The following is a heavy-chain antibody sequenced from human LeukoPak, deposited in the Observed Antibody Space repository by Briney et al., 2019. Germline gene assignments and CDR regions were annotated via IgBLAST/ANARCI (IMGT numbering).Heavy chain of an antibody. J-gene: IGHJ4*02. V-gene: IGHV3-30*18. Sequence: GRSLRLSCTASGFSFSTYGMHWVRQAPGKGLEWMAVVSSDGTKKYYADSVKGRFTISRDNSKNTLYVQMDSLRAEDTAVYYCAKDQRGYNYGELGYFDYWGQGTLVTVSS. CDR3: AKDQRGYNYGELGYFDY. D-gene: IGHD5-18*01. CDR1: GFSFSTYG. CDR2: VSSDGTKK.